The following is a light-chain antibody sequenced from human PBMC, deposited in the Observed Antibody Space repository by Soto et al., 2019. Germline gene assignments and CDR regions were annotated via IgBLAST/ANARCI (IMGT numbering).Light chain of an antibody. Sequence: DIQMTQSPSSLSASIGDRVTITCRPSQGISSYLNWYQQKSGKPPKLLIYAASNLQYGVPSRFSGGGSGTHFTLTIDGLQPEDFASYYCQQSYSAPQTCGGGTKVDIK. CDR1: QGISSY. V-gene: IGKV1-39*01. J-gene: IGKJ4*01. CDR3: QQSYSAPQT. CDR2: AAS.